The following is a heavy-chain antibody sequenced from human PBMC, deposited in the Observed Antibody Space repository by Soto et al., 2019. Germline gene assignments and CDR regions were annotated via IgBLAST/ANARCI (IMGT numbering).Heavy chain of an antibody. CDR3: AKAIFLQYYYDSSGERDFDY. Sequence: GGSLRLSCAASGFTFSSYAMSWVRQAPGKGLEWVSAISGSGGSTYYADSVKGRFTISRDNSKNTLYLQMNSLRAEDTAVYYCAKAIFLQYYYDSSGERDFDYWGQGTLVTVSS. D-gene: IGHD3-22*01. V-gene: IGHV3-23*01. CDR1: GFTFSSYA. J-gene: IGHJ4*02. CDR2: ISGSGGST.